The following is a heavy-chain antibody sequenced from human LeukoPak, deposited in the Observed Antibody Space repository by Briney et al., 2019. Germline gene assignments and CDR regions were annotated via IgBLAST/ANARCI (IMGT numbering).Heavy chain of an antibody. CDR3: AREHSSSWSDY. Sequence: PGGCLRLSCAASGFTFSSYWMSWVRQAPGKGLEWVANIKQDGSEKYYVDSVKGRFTISRDNAKNSLYLQMNSLRAEDTAVYYCAREHSSSWSDYWGQGTLVTVSS. CDR1: GFTFSSYW. D-gene: IGHD6-13*01. J-gene: IGHJ4*02. V-gene: IGHV3-7*01. CDR2: IKQDGSEK.